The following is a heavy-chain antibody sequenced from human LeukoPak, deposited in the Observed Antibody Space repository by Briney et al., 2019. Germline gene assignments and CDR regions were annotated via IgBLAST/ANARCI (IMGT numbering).Heavy chain of an antibody. CDR1: GGSISSYY. V-gene: IGHV4-4*07. D-gene: IGHD4-23*01. Sequence: SETLSLTCTVSGGSISSYYWSWIRQPAGKGLEWIGRIYSSGGTNYNPSLKSRVTISVDTSKNQFSLKLSSVTAADTAVYYCARESRAALTHWGQGTLVTVSS. J-gene: IGHJ4*02. CDR2: IYSSGGT. CDR3: ARESRAALTH.